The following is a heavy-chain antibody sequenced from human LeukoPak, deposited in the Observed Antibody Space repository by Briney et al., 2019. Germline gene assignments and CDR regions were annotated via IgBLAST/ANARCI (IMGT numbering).Heavy chain of an antibody. D-gene: IGHD6-19*01. Sequence: KPGESLKISCKGSGYSFSNYWIAWVRQMPGKGLEWMGIIYPDDSNTGYSPSFQGQVTISADKSISTAYLQWSSLKASDTAMYYCARREWLEKNFDYWGQGTLVTVSS. J-gene: IGHJ4*02. V-gene: IGHV5-51*03. CDR2: IYPDDSNT. CDR3: ARREWLEKNFDY. CDR1: GYSFSNYW.